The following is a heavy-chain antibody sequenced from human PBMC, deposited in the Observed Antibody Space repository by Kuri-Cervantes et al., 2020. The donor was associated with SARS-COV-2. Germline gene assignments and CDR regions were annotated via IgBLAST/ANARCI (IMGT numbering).Heavy chain of an antibody. V-gene: IGHV3-48*03. D-gene: IGHD2-15*01. CDR1: GFTFSSYE. Sequence: GESLKISCAASGFTFSSYEMNWVRQAPGKGLEWVSYISSSGSTIYYADSVKGRFTISRDNAKNTLYLQMNSLRAEDTAVYYCARDPVVVAAADWDGMDVWGQGTTVTVSS. J-gene: IGHJ6*02. CDR2: ISSSGSTI. CDR3: ARDPVVVAAADWDGMDV.